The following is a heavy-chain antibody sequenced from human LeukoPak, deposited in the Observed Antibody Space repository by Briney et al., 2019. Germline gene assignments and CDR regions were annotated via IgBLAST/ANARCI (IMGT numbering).Heavy chain of an antibody. V-gene: IGHV3-48*02. D-gene: IGHD6-6*01. CDR3: AREYSSSSGSVSDY. CDR1: GFTFSRYN. CDR2: ISSSSSTI. J-gene: IGHJ4*02. Sequence: GGSLRLSCAASGFTFSRYNMNRVGQAPGKGLEGVSYISSSSSTIYYADSVKGRFTISRDNAKHSLYLQMNSLRDEDTAVYYCAREYSSSSGSVSDYWGEGTLVTVSS.